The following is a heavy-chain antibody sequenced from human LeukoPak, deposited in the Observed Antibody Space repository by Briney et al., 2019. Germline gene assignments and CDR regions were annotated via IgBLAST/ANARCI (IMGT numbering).Heavy chain of an antibody. V-gene: IGHV3-20*04. D-gene: IGHD3-22*01. CDR2: LNWNGDDT. CDR3: ARVGGDSSGYYSFEGFFDY. CDR1: GFSFEDYG. Sequence: PGGSLRLSCAASGFSFEDYGMSWVRQAPGKGLEWVSSLNWNGDDTSYAVSVKGRFTISRDNAKNSLYLQMNSLRAEDTALYYCARVGGDSSGYYSFEGFFDYWGQGTLVTVSS. J-gene: IGHJ4*02.